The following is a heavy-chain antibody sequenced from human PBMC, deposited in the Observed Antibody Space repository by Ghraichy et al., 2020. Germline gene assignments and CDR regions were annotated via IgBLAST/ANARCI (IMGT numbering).Heavy chain of an antibody. CDR3: ARHSHLNHYYYAMDV. J-gene: IGHJ6*02. D-gene: IGHD1-14*01. V-gene: IGHV5-51*01. Sequence: GESLNISCTGSGYSFPSHWISWVRQMPGKGLEWMGFIYPGDSETRYSPSFQGQVTISADKSITTAYLQWSSLKASDTAMYFCARHSHLNHYYYAMDVWGQGTAVTVSS. CDR1: GYSFPSHW. CDR2: IYPGDSET.